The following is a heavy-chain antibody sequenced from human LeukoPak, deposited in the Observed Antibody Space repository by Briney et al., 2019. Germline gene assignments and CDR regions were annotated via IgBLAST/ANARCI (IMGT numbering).Heavy chain of an antibody. V-gene: IGHV4-61*02. J-gene: IGHJ4*02. CDR1: GGSISSGDYY. CDR2: IYTSGST. Sequence: SETLSLTCTVSGGSISSGDYYWSWIRQPPGKGLEWIGRIYTSGSTNYNLSLKSRVTISVDTSKNQFSLKLSSVTAADTAVYYCASSPIGDFRPTGYWGQGTLVTVSS. CDR3: ASSPIGDFRPTGY. D-gene: IGHD3-3*01.